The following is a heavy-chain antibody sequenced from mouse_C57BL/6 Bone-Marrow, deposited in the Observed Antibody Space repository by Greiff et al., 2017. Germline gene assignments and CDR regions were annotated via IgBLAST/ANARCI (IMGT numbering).Heavy chain of an antibody. J-gene: IGHJ4*01. CDR2: ISSGGDYI. CDR3: TRPYVHYAMDY. D-gene: IGHD2-14*01. V-gene: IGHV5-9-1*02. CDR1: GFTFSSYA. Sequence: EVQGVESGAGLVKPGGSLKLSCAASGFTFSSYAMSWVRQTPEKRLEWVAYISSGGDYIYYADTVKGRFTISRDNARNTLYLQMSSLKSEDTAMYYCTRPYVHYAMDYWGQGTSVTVSS.